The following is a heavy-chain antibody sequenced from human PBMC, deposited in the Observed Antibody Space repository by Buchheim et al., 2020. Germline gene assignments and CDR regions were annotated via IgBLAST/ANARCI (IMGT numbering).Heavy chain of an antibody. J-gene: IGHJ6*02. Sequence: EVQVVESGGGLVQPGRSLRLSCVESGLIFDDYAMHWVRQAPGKGLDWVSGIFLRSGVTDYAGSVRGRFTISRDKAKRSLFLQMDSLTTEDTALYYCVKDILPGGADVWGPGTT. D-gene: IGHD4-17*01. CDR3: VKDILPGGADV. CDR1: GLIFDDYA. CDR2: IFLRSGVT. V-gene: IGHV3-9*01.